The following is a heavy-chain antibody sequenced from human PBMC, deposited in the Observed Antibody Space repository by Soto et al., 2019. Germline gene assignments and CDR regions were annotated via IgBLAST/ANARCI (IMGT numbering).Heavy chain of an antibody. CDR1: GGSFRGYY. J-gene: IGHJ4*02. Sequence: SETLSLTCDVYGGSFRGYYWSWIRQPPGKGLEWIGEINHSGSTNYNPSLKSRVTISVDTSKNQFSLKLSSVTAADTAVYYCARGRSGYGSGSYGYYFDYWGQG. V-gene: IGHV4-34*01. CDR2: INHSGST. CDR3: ARGRSGYGSGSYGYYFDY. D-gene: IGHD3-10*01.